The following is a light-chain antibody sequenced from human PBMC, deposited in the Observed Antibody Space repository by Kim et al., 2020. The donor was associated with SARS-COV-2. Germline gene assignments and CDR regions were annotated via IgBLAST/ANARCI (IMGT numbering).Light chain of an antibody. CDR2: DVS. CDR3: SSYTSSSTLYV. Sequence: ITISCTGTSSDVGGYNYVSWYQQHPGKAHKLMIYDVSKRPSGVSNRFSGSKSGNTASLTISGLQAEDEADYYCSSYTSSSTLYVFGTGTKVTVL. J-gene: IGLJ1*01. CDR1: SSDVGGYNY. V-gene: IGLV2-14*03.